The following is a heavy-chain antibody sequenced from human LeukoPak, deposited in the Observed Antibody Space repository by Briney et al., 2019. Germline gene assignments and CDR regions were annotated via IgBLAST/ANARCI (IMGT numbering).Heavy chain of an antibody. CDR1: GFTFSSYA. V-gene: IGHV3-23*01. Sequence: GGSLRLSCAASGFTFSSYAMSWVRQAPGKGLEWVSAMRGSGGSTYYADSVKGRFTISRDNSKNTLYLQMNSLRAEDTAVYYCAKDLPWTYYYDSSGSEFDYWGQGTLVTVSS. CDR3: AKDLPWTYYYDSSGSEFDY. CDR2: MRGSGGST. J-gene: IGHJ4*02. D-gene: IGHD3-22*01.